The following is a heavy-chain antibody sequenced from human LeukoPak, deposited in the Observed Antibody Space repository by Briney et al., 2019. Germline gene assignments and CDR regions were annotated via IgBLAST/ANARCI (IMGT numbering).Heavy chain of an antibody. CDR2: LRYDATSN. V-gene: IGHV3-30*02. J-gene: IGHJ4*02. CDR3: ARDLITFGGVLVPGY. D-gene: IGHD3-16*02. Sequence: GGSLRLSCAASGFTFSSYGMHWVRQAPGKGLEWVSFLRYDATSNYYAESVKGRFTISRDNSKNTLYLQMNSLRSDDTAVYYCARDLITFGGVLVPGYWGQGTLVTVSS. CDR1: GFTFSSYG.